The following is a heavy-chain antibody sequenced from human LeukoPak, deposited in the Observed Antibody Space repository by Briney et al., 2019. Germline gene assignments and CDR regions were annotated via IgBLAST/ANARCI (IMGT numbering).Heavy chain of an antibody. Sequence: PGGSLRLSCAASGFTFSSYAMSWVRQAPGKGLERVSAISGSGGSTYYADSVKGRFTISRDNSKNTLYLQMNSLRAEDTAVYYCAKDRDYYDSSGYYYHVDAFDIWGQGTMVTVSS. CDR2: ISGSGGST. D-gene: IGHD3-22*01. V-gene: IGHV3-23*01. CDR1: GFTFSSYA. CDR3: AKDRDYYDSSGYYYHVDAFDI. J-gene: IGHJ3*02.